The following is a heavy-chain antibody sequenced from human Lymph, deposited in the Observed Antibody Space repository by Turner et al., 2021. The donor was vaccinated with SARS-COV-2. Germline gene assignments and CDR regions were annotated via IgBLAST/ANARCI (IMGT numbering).Heavy chain of an antibody. D-gene: IGHD3-22*01. V-gene: IGHV3-23*01. CDR3: AKNEMAMIVVVITLFDY. CDR1: GFTFSSYA. Sequence: VQLLESGGGLGQPGGSLRLSCAASGFTFSSYAMRWVRQERGKGLEWVSTISGSGGSTYYADSVKGRFTISRDNSKNTLYLQMNSLRAEDTAVYYCAKNEMAMIVVVITLFDYWGQGTLVTVSS. J-gene: IGHJ4*02. CDR2: ISGSGGST.